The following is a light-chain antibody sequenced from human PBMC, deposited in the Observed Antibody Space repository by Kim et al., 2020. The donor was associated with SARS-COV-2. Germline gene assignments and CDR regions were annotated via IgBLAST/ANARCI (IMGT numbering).Light chain of an antibody. J-gene: IGKJ2*01. V-gene: IGKV1-9*01. Sequence: APLGDRVPFFCSASLCISSYLACSLLNPGKPPKLLIYAASTLQSCLPTMFSSTGSVTDFPQPISSLQPEDFASYYCQQFNSYPYTFGQGTTLEI. CDR3: QQFNSYPYT. CDR2: AAS. CDR1: LCISSY.